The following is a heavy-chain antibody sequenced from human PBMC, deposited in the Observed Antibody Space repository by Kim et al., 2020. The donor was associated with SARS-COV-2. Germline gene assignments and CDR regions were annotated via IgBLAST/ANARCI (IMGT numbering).Heavy chain of an antibody. V-gene: IGHV4-30-4*01. CDR1: RGSISSGDYY. D-gene: IGHD1-26*01. CDR3: ARVSPPLYSGRRGGWFDP. Sequence: SETLSLTCTVSRGSISSGDYYWSWIRQPPGKGLEWIGYIYYSGSTYYNPSLKSRVTISIDTSKNQFSLKLSSVTAADTAVYYCARVSPPLYSGRRGGWFDPWGQGTLVTVSS. J-gene: IGHJ5*02. CDR2: IYYSGST.